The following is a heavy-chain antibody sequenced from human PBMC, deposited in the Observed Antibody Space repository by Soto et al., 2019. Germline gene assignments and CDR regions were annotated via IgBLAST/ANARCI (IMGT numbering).Heavy chain of an antibody. CDR1: GGTFSSYA. CDR2: IIPIFGTA. J-gene: IGHJ6*02. CDR3: ARTVVPAAMHYYYGMDV. Sequence: SVKVSCKASGGTFSSYAISWVRQAPGQGLEWMGGIIPIFGTANYAQKFQGRVTITADKSTSTAYMELSSLRSEDTAVYYCARTVVPAAMHYYYGMDVWGQGTTVTVSS. V-gene: IGHV1-69*06. D-gene: IGHD2-2*01.